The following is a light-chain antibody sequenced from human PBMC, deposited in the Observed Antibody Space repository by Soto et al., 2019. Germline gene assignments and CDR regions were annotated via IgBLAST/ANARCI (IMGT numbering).Light chain of an antibody. CDR1: SSDVGSYNL. Sequence: QSVLTQPASVSGSPGQSITISCTGTSSDVGSYNLVSWYQQHPGKAPKLMIYEVSKRPSGVSNRFSGSKSGNTASLTISGLQAEDEADYYCCSYAGSSTHYGVFVTGTKV. CDR3: CSYAGSSTHYGV. J-gene: IGLJ1*01. CDR2: EVS. V-gene: IGLV2-23*02.